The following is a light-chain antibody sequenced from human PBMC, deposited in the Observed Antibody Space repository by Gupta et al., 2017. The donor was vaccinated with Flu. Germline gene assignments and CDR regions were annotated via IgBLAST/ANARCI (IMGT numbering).Light chain of an antibody. Sequence: DIQITQSPSSVSASVGDRVTITCRASQGISNWLAWYQQRPGKAPNLLIYDASNLQSGVPSRFSGSRSGTEFSLTISRLQPEDFATYYCQQTNSFPLTFGGGTKVEIK. J-gene: IGKJ4*01. CDR2: DAS. CDR3: QQTNSFPLT. V-gene: IGKV1-12*01. CDR1: QGISNW.